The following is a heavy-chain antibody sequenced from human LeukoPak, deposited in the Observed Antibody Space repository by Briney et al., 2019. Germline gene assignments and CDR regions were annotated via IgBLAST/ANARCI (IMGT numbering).Heavy chain of an antibody. Sequence: SSETLSLTCTVSGGSISSYYWSWIRQPAGKGLEWIGRIYTSGSTNYNPSLKSRVTMSVDTSKNQFSLKLSSVTAADTAVYYCARAGGITDYDAFDIWGQGTMVTVSS. V-gene: IGHV4-4*07. CDR2: IYTSGST. J-gene: IGHJ3*02. CDR1: GGSISSYY. CDR3: ARAGGITDYDAFDI. D-gene: IGHD3-16*01.